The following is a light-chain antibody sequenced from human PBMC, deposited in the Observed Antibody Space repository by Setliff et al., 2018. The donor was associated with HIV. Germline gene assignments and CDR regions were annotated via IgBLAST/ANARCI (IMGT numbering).Light chain of an antibody. Sequence: QTVVTQEPSLSVSPGGTVTLTCGLSSGAVPNSHKPSWYQQTPCQPPRTLIYDTNSRSSGVPDRFSGSIFGNTAALTITGAQADDESDYYCLLFMSTAYVFGTGTKVTVL. J-gene: IGLJ1*01. V-gene: IGLV8-61*01. CDR3: LLFMSTAYV. CDR1: SGAVPNSHK. CDR2: DTN.